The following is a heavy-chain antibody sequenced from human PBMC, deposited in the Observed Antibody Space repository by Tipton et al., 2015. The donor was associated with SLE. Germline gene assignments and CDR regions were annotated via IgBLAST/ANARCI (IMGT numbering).Heavy chain of an antibody. D-gene: IGHD5-24*01. CDR2: VYYNGNN. V-gene: IGHV4-59*11. CDR1: GGSISSHY. Sequence: TLSLTCTVSGGSISSHYWSWIRQPPGKGLEWIGYVYYNGNNNYNPSLKSRVTISVDTSKNQFSLKLSSVTAADTAVYYCARGALRGWLQLGYFDYWGQGTLVTVSS. CDR3: ARGALRGWLQLGYFDY. J-gene: IGHJ4*02.